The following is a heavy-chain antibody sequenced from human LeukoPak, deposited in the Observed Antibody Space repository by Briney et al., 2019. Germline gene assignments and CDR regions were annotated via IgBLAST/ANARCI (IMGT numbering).Heavy chain of an antibody. Sequence: GAPVKVSCKASGGTFSSYAISWVRQAPGQGLEWMGGIIPIFGTANYAQKFQGRVTITADESTSTAYMELSSLRSEDTAVYYCARDRSYDILTGYRLNWFDPWGQGTLVTVSS. CDR2: IIPIFGTA. D-gene: IGHD3-9*01. CDR1: GGTFSSYA. CDR3: ARDRSYDILTGYRLNWFDP. J-gene: IGHJ5*02. V-gene: IGHV1-69*13.